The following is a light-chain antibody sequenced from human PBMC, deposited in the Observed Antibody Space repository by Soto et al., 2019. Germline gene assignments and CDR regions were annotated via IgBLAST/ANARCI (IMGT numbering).Light chain of an antibody. CDR3: QQRSNALP. Sequence: EIVRTQSPATMSLSPGARATTSCRGSQIVSSSYLAWYQQKPGQAPRLLIYGACSRATGTQARFSGSGSGTDFTLTISSLEPEDFAVYYRQQRSNALPFGRGTKVDIK. CDR2: GAC. V-gene: IGKV3D-20*02. J-gene: IGKJ4*01. CDR1: QIVSSSY.